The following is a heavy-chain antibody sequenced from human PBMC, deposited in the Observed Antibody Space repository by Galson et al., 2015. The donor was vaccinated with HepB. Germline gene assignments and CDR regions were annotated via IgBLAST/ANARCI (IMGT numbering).Heavy chain of an antibody. CDR3: ARTGGHNYGMDV. J-gene: IGHJ6*02. D-gene: IGHD1-14*01. CDR2: ISGSGGST. Sequence: SLRLSCAASGFTFSSYAMSWVRQAPGKGLEWVSEISGSGGSTYYADSVKGRFTISRDNSKNTLYLQMNSLRAEDTAVYYCARTGGHNYGMDVWGQGTTVTVSS. CDR1: GFTFSSYA. V-gene: IGHV3-23*01.